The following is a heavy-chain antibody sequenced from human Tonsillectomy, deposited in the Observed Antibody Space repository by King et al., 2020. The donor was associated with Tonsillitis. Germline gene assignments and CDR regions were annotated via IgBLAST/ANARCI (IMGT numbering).Heavy chain of an antibody. D-gene: IGHD3-10*01. Sequence: VQLQESGPGLVKPSETLSLTCTVSGGSIXSGFYYWSWIRQHPGKGLEWIGYIYYSGSTYYNPSLKSRVTISIDTSKNQFSLKLTSVTAADTAVYYCARSMVRGLSPFGYWGQGTLITVSS. CDR1: GGSIXSGFYY. J-gene: IGHJ4*02. CDR2: IYYSGST. CDR3: ARSMVRGLSPFGY. V-gene: IGHV4-31*03.